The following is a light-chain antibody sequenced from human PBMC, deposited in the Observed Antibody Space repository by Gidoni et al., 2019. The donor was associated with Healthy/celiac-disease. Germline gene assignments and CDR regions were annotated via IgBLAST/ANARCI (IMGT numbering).Light chain of an antibody. J-gene: IGLJ3*02. CDR2: EVS. Sequence: QSDLTQPASVSGSPGQSITISCTGTSSDVGSYNLVSWYQQHPGKAPKLMIYEVSKRPSGVSNRFSGSKSGNTASLTISGLQAEDEADYYCCSSAGSWVFGGGTKLTVL. CDR3: CSSAGSWV. V-gene: IGLV2-23*02. CDR1: SSDVGSYNL.